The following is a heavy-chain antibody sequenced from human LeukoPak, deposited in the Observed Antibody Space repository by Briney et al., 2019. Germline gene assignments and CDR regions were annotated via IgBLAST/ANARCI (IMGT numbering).Heavy chain of an antibody. J-gene: IGHJ6*03. CDR3: AKNGDRGAYCTGGTCYPYFYYYMDV. CDR2: ISSTGGTT. Sequence: GGSLRLSCAASGITFSSYGMSWVRQAPGKGLEWVSRISSTGGTTYYADSVKGRFTISRDNSKKTLYLQMNSLRAEDTAIYYCAKNGDRGAYCTGGTCYPYFYYYMDVWGKGTTVTI. V-gene: IGHV3-23*01. D-gene: IGHD2-15*01. CDR1: GITFSSYG.